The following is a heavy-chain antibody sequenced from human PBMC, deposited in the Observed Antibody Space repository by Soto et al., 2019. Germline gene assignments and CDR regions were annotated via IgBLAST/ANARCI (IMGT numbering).Heavy chain of an antibody. J-gene: IGHJ4*02. CDR1: GDSVSSNSAA. CDR3: ATWRYDY. Sequence: SQTLSLTCAISGDSVSSNSAAWNWIRHSPSRGLEWLGRTYYRSKWYNDYAVSLRGRITINPDTAKNQLSLQLNSATPEDTAVYYCATWRYDYWGQGTLVTV. CDR2: TYYRSKWYN. V-gene: IGHV6-1*01.